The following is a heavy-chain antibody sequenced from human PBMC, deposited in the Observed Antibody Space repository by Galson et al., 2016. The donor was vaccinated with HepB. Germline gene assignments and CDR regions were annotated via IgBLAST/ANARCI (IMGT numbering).Heavy chain of an antibody. Sequence: SLRLSCAASGFTFSDYYMSWIRQAPGKGLKWVSYIGTSGGYTKYADSVKGRFTISRDNAKTSLYLQMNSLRAEDTAVYYCARGHRSGWETIDASDIWGQGTMVTVSS. D-gene: IGHD6-19*01. V-gene: IGHV3-11*06. CDR3: ARGHRSGWETIDASDI. CDR1: GFTFSDYY. CDR2: IGTSGGYT. J-gene: IGHJ3*02.